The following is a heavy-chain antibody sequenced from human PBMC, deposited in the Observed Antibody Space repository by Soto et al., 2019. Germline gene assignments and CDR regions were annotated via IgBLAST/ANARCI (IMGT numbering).Heavy chain of an antibody. Sequence: PSETLSLTFTVSGGPISSYYWSWIRQPPGKGLEWIGYIYYSGSTNCNPSLKSRVTISVDTSKNQFSLKLSSVTAADTAVYYCAAIAAAGGTDAFDIWGQGTMVT. J-gene: IGHJ3*02. CDR1: GGPISSYY. CDR3: AAIAAAGGTDAFDI. CDR2: IYYSGST. V-gene: IGHV4-59*01. D-gene: IGHD6-13*01.